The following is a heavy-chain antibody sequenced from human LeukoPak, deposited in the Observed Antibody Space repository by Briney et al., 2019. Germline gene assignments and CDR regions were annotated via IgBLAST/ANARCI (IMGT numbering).Heavy chain of an antibody. CDR2: ISSSSSYI. CDR3: VKKGQADDDGKPD. V-gene: IGHV3-21*04. Sequence: PGGSLRLSCAASGFTFSSYSMNWVRQAPGKGLEWVSSISSSSSYIYYADSVKGRFTISRDKAKNSLYLQMNSLRAEDTAVYYCVKKGQADDDGKPDWGQGTLVTVSS. J-gene: IGHJ4*02. CDR1: GFTFSSYS. D-gene: IGHD1-1*01.